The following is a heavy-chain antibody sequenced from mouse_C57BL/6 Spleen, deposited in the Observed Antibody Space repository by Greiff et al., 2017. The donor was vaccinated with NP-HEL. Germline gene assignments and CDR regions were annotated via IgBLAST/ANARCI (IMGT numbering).Heavy chain of an antibody. Sequence: EVNVVESGGGLVQPGGSLSLSCAASGFTFTDYYMSWVRQPPGKALEWLGFIRNKANGYTTEYSASVKGRFTISRDNSQSILYLQMNALRAEDSATYYCARYYYGSSPLFDVWGTGTTVTVSS. CDR2: IRNKANGYTT. V-gene: IGHV7-3*01. D-gene: IGHD1-1*01. J-gene: IGHJ1*03. CDR1: GFTFTDYY. CDR3: ARYYYGSSPLFDV.